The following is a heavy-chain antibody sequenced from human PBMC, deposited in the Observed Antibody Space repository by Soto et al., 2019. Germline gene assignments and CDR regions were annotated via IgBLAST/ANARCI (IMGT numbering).Heavy chain of an antibody. CDR2: ISSSSSYI. Sequence: GGSLRLSCAASGFTFSSYSMNWVRQAPGKGLEWVSSISSSSSYIYYADSVKGRFTISRDNAKNSLYLQMNSLRAEDTAVYYCARDPPCSTSCYPVDVWGKGTTVTVSS. V-gene: IGHV3-21*01. D-gene: IGHD2-2*01. CDR3: ARDPPCSTSCYPVDV. CDR1: GFTFSSYS. J-gene: IGHJ6*04.